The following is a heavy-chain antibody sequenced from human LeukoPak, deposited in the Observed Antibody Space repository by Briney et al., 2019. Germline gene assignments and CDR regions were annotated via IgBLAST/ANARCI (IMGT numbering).Heavy chain of an antibody. Sequence: ASVKVSCKASGGTFSSYAISWVRQAPGQGLEWMGGIIPIFGTANYAQKFQGRVTITADESTSTAYMELSSLRSEDTAVYYCARHKASGYGYEGHFDNWGQGTLVTVSS. CDR3: ARHKASGYGYEGHFDN. CDR1: GGTFSSYA. V-gene: IGHV1-69*13. CDR2: IIPIFGTA. J-gene: IGHJ4*02. D-gene: IGHD5-18*01.